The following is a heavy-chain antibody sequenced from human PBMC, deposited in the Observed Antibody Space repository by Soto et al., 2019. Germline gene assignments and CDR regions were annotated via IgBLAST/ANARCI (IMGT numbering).Heavy chain of an antibody. CDR3: ARGGGTILAPLP. CDR1: GYTFTGYF. J-gene: IGHJ4*02. CDR2: INPNSGAT. V-gene: IGHV1-2*02. D-gene: IGHD3-3*01. Sequence: SVKVSCKDSGYTFTGYFMHWVRQAPGQGLEWMGWINPNSGATKYAQKFQGRVTLSRDTSISTAYMELSGLRSDDTAVYYCARGGGTILAPLPWGQGTLVNVSS.